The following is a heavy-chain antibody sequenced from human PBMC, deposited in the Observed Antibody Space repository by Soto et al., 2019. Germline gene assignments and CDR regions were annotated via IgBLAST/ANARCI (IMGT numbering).Heavy chain of an antibody. CDR2: ISYDGSNK. J-gene: IGHJ4*02. D-gene: IGHD1-26*01. V-gene: IGHV3-30-3*01. CDR3: ASLRWEHIR. Sequence: GGSLRLSCAASGFTFSSYAMHWVRQAPGKGLEWVAVISYDGSNKYYADSVKGRFTISRDNSKNTLYLQMNSLRAEDTAVYYCASLRWEHIRWGQGTMVTVST. CDR1: GFTFSSYA.